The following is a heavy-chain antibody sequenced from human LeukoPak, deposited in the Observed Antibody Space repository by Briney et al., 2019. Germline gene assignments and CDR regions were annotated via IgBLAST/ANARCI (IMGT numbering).Heavy chain of an antibody. CDR1: GFTFSSYE. J-gene: IGHJ5*02. CDR2: ISSSGSTI. D-gene: IGHD2-15*01. CDR3: ARGGSAAATNWFDP. V-gene: IGHV3-48*03. Sequence: GGSLRLSCAASGFTFSSYEMNWVRQTPGKGLEWVSYISSSGSTIYYADSVKGRFTISRDNAKNSLYLQMNSLRAEDTAVYYCARGGSAAATNWFDPWGQGTLVTVSS.